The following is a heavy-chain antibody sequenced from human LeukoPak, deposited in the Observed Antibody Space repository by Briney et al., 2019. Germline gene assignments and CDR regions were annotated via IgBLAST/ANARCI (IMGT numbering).Heavy chain of an antibody. J-gene: IGHJ4*02. CDR1: GYTFTSYG. CDR2: ISAYNGNT. V-gene: IGHV1-18*01. D-gene: IGHD5-12*01. CDR3: ARLGSPTYYFDY. Sequence: ASVKVSCKASGYTFTSYGISWVRQAPGQGLEWMGWISAYNGNTNYAQKFQGRVTMTRDTSISTAYMELSRLRSDDTAVYYCARLGSPTYYFDYWGQGTLVTVSS.